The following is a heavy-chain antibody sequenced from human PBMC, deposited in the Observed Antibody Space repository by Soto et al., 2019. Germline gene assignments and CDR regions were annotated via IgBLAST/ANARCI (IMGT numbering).Heavy chain of an antibody. Sequence: PGGSLRLSCAASGFTFSSYGMHWVRQAPGKGLEWVAVISYDGSNKYYADSVKGRFTISRDNSKNTLYLQMNSLRAEDTAVYYCAREPRDISGWYTEGFDYWGQGTLVTVSS. CDR3: AREPRDISGWYTEGFDY. J-gene: IGHJ4*02. CDR1: GFTFSSYG. V-gene: IGHV3-30*03. D-gene: IGHD6-19*01. CDR2: ISYDGSNK.